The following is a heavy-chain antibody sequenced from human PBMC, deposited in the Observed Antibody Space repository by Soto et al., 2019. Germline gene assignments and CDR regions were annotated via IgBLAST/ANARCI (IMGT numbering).Heavy chain of an antibody. Sequence: ASVKVSCKASGYTFTGYYMHWVRQAPGQGLEWMGWINPNSGGTNYAQKFQGRVTMTRDTSISTAYVELSRLRSDDTAVYYCARSYYYDSSGPTIDYWGQGTLVTVSS. D-gene: IGHD3-22*01. CDR1: GYTFTGYY. CDR2: INPNSGGT. J-gene: IGHJ4*02. V-gene: IGHV1-2*02. CDR3: ARSYYYDSSGPTIDY.